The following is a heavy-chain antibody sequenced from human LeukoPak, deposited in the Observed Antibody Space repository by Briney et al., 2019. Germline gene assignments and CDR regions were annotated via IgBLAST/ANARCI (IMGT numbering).Heavy chain of an antibody. V-gene: IGHV4-31*03. J-gene: IGHJ4*02. Sequence: ASETLSLTCTVSGGSISSGGYYWSWIRQHPGKGLEWIGYIYYSGSTYYNPSLKSRVIISVDTSKNQFSLKLSSVTAADTAVYYCARDMVRGVIRNYFDYWGQGTLVTVSS. CDR3: ARDMVRGVIRNYFDY. CDR2: IYYSGST. D-gene: IGHD3-10*01. CDR1: GGSISSGGYY.